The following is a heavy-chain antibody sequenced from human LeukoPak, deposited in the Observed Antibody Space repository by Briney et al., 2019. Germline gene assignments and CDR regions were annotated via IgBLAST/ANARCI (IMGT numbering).Heavy chain of an antibody. D-gene: IGHD3-10*01. CDR1: GYAFTSYG. V-gene: IGHV1-18*01. CDR2: ISAYNGNT. J-gene: IGHJ4*02. Sequence: ASVKVSCKASGYAFTSYGISWVRQAPGQGLEWMGWISAYNGNTNYAQKLQGRVTMTTDTSTSTAYMELRSLRSDDTAVYYCARVSRGTMVRGCFDYWGQGTLVTVSS. CDR3: ARVSRGTMVRGCFDY.